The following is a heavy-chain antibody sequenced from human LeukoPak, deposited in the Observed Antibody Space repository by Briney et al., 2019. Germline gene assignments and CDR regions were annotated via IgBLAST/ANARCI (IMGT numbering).Heavy chain of an antibody. CDR2: IYTSGST. D-gene: IGHD6-13*01. J-gene: IGHJ4*02. CDR1: GGSISSYY. Sequence: PSETLSLTCTVSGGSISSYYWSWIRQPAGKGLEWIGRIYTSGSTNYNPSLKSRVTISVDTSKNQFSLKLSSVTAADTAVYYCARGPIAAAGKGYDYWGQGTLVTVSS. V-gene: IGHV4-4*07. CDR3: ARGPIAAAGKGYDY.